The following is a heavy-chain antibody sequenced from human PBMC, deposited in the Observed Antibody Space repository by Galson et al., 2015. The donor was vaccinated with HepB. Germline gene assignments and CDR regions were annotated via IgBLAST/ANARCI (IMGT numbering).Heavy chain of an antibody. J-gene: IGHJ4*02. D-gene: IGHD3-22*01. CDR2: ISYDGSNK. CDR3: ARGLNASRYYYDSSGYYLGSDY. CDR1: GFTFSSYA. V-gene: IGHV3-30*04. Sequence: SLRLSCAASGFTFSSYAMHWVRQAPGKGLEWVAVISYDGSNKYYADSVKGRFTISRDNSKNTLYLQMNSLRAEDTAVYYCARGLNASRYYYDSSGYYLGSDYWGQGTLVTVSS.